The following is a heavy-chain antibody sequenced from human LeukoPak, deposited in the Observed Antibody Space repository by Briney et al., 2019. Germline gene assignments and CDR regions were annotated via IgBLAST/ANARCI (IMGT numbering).Heavy chain of an antibody. J-gene: IGHJ4*02. CDR2: ISAYNGNT. CDR3: ARAVSTGGYDRGAYYFDY. D-gene: IGHD5-12*01. V-gene: IGHV1-18*01. CDR1: GYTFTSYG. Sequence: ASVKVSCKASGYTFTSYGISWVRQAPGQGLEWMGWISAYNGNTNYAQKLQGRVTMTTDTSTSTANMELRSLRSDDTAVYYCARAVSTGGYDRGAYYFDYWGQGTLVTVSS.